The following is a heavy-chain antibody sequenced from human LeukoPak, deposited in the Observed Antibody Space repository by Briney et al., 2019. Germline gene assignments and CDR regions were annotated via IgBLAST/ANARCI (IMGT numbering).Heavy chain of an antibody. J-gene: IGHJ4*02. Sequence: SETLSLTCTVSGGSISSSGYCWGWIRQPPGKGLEWIGNICYSETTYYNPSLKSRVTISVDTSKKQFSLKLNSVTAADTAVYYCTRHLGGSSWIDYWGQGTLSPSPQ. CDR3: TRHLGGSSWIDY. D-gene: IGHD6-13*01. CDR2: ICYSETT. V-gene: IGHV4-39*01. CDR1: GGSISSSGYC.